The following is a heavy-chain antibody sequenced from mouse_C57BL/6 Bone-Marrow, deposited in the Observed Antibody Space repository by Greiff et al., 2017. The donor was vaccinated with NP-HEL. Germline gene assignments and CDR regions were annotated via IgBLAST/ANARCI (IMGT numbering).Heavy chain of an antibody. D-gene: IGHD2-4*01. V-gene: IGHV1-26*01. CDR3: AGYDYDGRDY. J-gene: IGHJ2*01. Sequence: QQSHGKSLEWIGDINPNNGGTSYNQKFKGKATLTVDKSSSTAYMELRSLTSEDSAVYYCAGYDYDGRDYWGQGTTLTVSS. CDR2: INPNNGGT.